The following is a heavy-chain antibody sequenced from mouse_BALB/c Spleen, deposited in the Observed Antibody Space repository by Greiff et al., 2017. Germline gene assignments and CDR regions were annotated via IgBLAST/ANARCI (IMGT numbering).Heavy chain of an antibody. D-gene: IGHD2-14*01. CDR1: GFTFSSYA. CDR3: ARPTSYDGFDY. V-gene: IGHV5-9-3*01. CDR2: ISSGGSYT. Sequence: EVKLMESGGGLVKPGGSLKLSCAASGFTFSSYAMSWVRQTPEKRLEWVATISSGGSYTYYPDSVKGRFTISRDNAKNTLYLQMSSLRSEDTAMYYCARPTSYDGFDYWGQGTTLTVSS. J-gene: IGHJ2*01.